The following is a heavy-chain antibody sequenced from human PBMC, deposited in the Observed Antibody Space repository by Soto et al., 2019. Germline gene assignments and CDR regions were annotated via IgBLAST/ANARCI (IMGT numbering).Heavy chain of an antibody. D-gene: IGHD3-22*01. Sequence: QVQLQESGPGLVKPSGTLSLTCAVSGGSISSSNWWSWVRQPPGKGLEWIGEIYHSGSTNYNPSLKRRVTISVDKSKNQFSLKLSSVTAADTAVYYCARFPGWDSSGYYYPSYYGMDVWGQGTTVTVSS. V-gene: IGHV4-4*02. J-gene: IGHJ6*02. CDR3: ARFPGWDSSGYYYPSYYGMDV. CDR1: GGSISSSNW. CDR2: IYHSGST.